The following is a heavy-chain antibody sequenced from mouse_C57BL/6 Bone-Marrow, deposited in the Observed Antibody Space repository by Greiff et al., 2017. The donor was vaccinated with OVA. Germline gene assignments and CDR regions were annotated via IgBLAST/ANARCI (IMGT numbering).Heavy chain of an antibody. Sequence: EVQLQQSGPELVKPGASVKIPCKASGYTFTDYNMDWVKQSHGKSLEWIGDINPNNGGTIYNQKFKGKATLTVDKSSSTAYMELRSLTSEDTAVYYCARSGLLPFAYWGQGTLVTVSA. V-gene: IGHV1-18*01. J-gene: IGHJ3*01. CDR2: INPNNGGT. D-gene: IGHD1-1*01. CDR1: GYTFTDYN. CDR3: ARSGLLPFAY.